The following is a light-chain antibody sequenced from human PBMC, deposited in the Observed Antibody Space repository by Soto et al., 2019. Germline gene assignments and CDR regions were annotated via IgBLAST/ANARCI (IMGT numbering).Light chain of an antibody. V-gene: IGLV2-14*01. CDR1: PSDVGGYNY. J-gene: IGLJ3*02. CDR2: EVT. CDR3: SSYTSSSTWV. Sequence: QSALTQPASVSGSPGQSITISCTGTPSDVGGYNYVSWYQRPPGKAPRLMIYEVTNRPSGVSNRFSGSKSDNTASLTISGLQADDEADYYCSSYTSSSTWVFGGGTKLTVL.